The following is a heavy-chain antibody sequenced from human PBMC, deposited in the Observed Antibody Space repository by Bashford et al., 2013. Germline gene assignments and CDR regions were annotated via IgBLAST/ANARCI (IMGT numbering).Heavy chain of an antibody. J-gene: IGHJ4*02. D-gene: IGHD6-13*01. CDR2: INPNPNSGAT. CDR3: ARGPGIAAAGTFDY. V-gene: IGHV1-2*02. Sequence: WVRQAPGQGLEWMGWINPNPNSGATKYAEMFQGRVTMTRDTSISTVYMELSRLTSDDTAVYYCARGPGIAAAGTFDYWGQGTLVTVSS.